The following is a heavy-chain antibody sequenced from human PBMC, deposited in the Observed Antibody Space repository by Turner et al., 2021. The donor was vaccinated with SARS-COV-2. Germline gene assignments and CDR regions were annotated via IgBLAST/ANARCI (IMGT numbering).Heavy chain of an antibody. CDR2: IYYIGST. CDR3: ARLLNPGSYYYYYYGMDV. J-gene: IGHJ6*02. Sequence: QLQLQESGPGLVTPSETLSLTCTVSGGSISSSNYYWGWIRQPPGKGLEWMGSIYYIGSTYYNPSLKSRVTISVDTSKNQFSLKLSSVTAADTAVYYCARLLNPGSYYYYYYGMDVWGQGTTVTVSS. CDR1: GGSISSSNYY. V-gene: IGHV4-39*01. D-gene: IGHD3-10*01.